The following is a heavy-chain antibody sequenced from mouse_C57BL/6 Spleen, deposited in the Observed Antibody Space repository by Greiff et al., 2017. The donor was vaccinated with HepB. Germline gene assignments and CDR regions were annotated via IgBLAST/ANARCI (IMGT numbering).Heavy chain of an antibody. Sequence: DVQLQESGPELVKPGDSVKISCKASGYSFTGYFMNWVMQSHGKSLEWIGRINPYNGDTFYNQKFKGKATLTVDKSSSTAHMELRSLTSEDSAVYYCARAYYSNWDYAMDYWGQGTSVTVSS. CDR3: ARAYYSNWDYAMDY. D-gene: IGHD2-5*01. CDR1: GYSFTGYF. CDR2: INPYNGDT. V-gene: IGHV1-20*01. J-gene: IGHJ4*01.